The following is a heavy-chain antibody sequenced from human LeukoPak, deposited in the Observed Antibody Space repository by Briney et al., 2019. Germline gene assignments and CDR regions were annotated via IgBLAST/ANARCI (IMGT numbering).Heavy chain of an antibody. CDR2: TNHSGST. D-gene: IGHD3-10*01. CDR1: GGSFSGYY. CDR3: ASPPITMVRGETTGTTDY. J-gene: IGHJ4*02. V-gene: IGHV4-34*01. Sequence: TASETLSLTCAVYGGSFSGYYRSWIRQPPGKGLEWIGETNHSGSTNYNPSLKSRVTISVDTSKNQFSLKLSSVTAADTAVYYCASPPITMVRGETTGTTDYWGQGTLVTVSS.